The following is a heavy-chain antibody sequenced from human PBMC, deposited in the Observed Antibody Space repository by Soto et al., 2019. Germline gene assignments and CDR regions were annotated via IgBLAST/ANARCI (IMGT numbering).Heavy chain of an antibody. CDR1: GGSFSGYY. J-gene: IGHJ6*02. D-gene: IGHD3-3*01. CDR3: ARGPHYDFWSGYTPLDYYYGMDV. V-gene: IGHV4-34*01. Sequence: SETLSLTCAVYGGSFSGYYWSWIRRPPGKGLEWIGEINHSGSTNYNPSLKSRVTISVDTSKNQFSLKLSSVTAADTAVYYCARGPHYDFWSGYTPLDYYYGMDVWGQGTTVTVSS. CDR2: INHSGST.